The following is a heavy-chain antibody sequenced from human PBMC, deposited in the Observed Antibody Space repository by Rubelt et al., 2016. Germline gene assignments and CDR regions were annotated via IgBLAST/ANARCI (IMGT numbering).Heavy chain of an antibody. CDR3: ARHNTGYCSSSSCYAVDY. CDR2: INQSGST. J-gene: IGHJ4*02. Sequence: QVQLQQWGAGLLKPSETLSLTCAVYGGSFSGYYWTWIRQPPGKGLEWIGEINQSGSTNYNPSLKSRVTVSVDTSKKQFSLKLSSVTAADTAVYYCARHNTGYCSSSSCYAVDYWGQGTLVTVSS. D-gene: IGHD2-2*01. CDR1: GGSFSGYY. V-gene: IGHV4-34*01.